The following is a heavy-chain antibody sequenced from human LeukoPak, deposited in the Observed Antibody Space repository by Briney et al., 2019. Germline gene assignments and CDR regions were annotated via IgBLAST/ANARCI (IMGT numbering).Heavy chain of an antibody. CDR1: GFTFSSYG. CDR3: AKEDKDYDFWSGYPTIDY. CDR2: ISGSGGST. J-gene: IGHJ4*02. V-gene: IGHV3-23*01. Sequence: GGSLRLSCAASGFTFSSYGMSWVRQAPGKGLEWVSAISGSGGSTYYADSVKGRFTISRDNSKNTLYLQMNSLRAEDTAVYYCAKEDKDYDFWSGYPTIDYWGQGTLVTVSS. D-gene: IGHD3-3*01.